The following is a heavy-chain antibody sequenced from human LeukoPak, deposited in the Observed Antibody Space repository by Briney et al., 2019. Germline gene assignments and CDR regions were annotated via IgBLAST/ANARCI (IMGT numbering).Heavy chain of an antibody. CDR1: GFTFSSYW. CDR3: ARVRRGATTIYYYYMDV. Sequence: GGSLRLSCAASGFTFSSYWMSWVRQAPGKGLEWVANIKQDGSEKHYVDSVKGRFTISRDNAKNSLYLQMNSPRAEDTAVYYCARVRRGATTIYYYYMDVWGKGTTVTVSS. J-gene: IGHJ6*03. V-gene: IGHV3-7*01. D-gene: IGHD1-26*01. CDR2: IKQDGSEK.